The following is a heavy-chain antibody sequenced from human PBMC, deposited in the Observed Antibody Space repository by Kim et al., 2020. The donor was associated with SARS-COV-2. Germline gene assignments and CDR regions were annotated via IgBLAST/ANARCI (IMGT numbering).Heavy chain of an antibody. CDR3: AREHCSGGSCYSPLFDY. V-gene: IGHV3-7*01. Sequence: GGSLRLSCAASGFTFSPYWMGWVRQAPGKGLEWVANIKQDGSEKYYLDSVKGRFTISRDNAKNSLSLQMNSLRAEDTAVYYCAREHCSGGSCYSPLFDY. CDR2: IKQDGSEK. D-gene: IGHD2-15*01. CDR1: GFTFSPYW. J-gene: IGHJ4*01.